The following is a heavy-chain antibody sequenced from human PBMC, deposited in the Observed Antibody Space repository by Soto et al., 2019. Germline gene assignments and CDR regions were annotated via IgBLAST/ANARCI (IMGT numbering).Heavy chain of an antibody. V-gene: IGHV1-69*02. CDR3: LITFGGVIAYDAFDI. Sequence: QVQLVQSGAEVKKPGSSVKVSCKASGGTFSSYTISWVRQAPGQGLAWMGRIIPILGRANYAQKFQGRVTLTADKSSSTAYMELSSLRSEHTAVYYCLITFGGVIAYDAFDIWGQGTMVTVSS. CDR2: IIPILGRA. J-gene: IGHJ3*02. CDR1: GGTFSSYT. D-gene: IGHD3-16*02.